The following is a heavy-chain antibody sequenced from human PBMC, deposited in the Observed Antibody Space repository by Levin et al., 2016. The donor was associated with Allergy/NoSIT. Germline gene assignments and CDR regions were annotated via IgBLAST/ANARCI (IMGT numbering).Heavy chain of an antibody. V-gene: IGHV3-23*01. CDR2: ISGSGGST. CDR3: AKQGYCSSTSCDRRGVATIGQGE. Sequence: VRQAPGKGLEWVSAISGSGGSTYYADSVKGRFTISRDNSKNTLYLQMNSLRAEDTAVYYCAKQGYCSSTSCDRRGVATIGQGEWGQGTLVTVSS. D-gene: IGHD2-2*01. J-gene: IGHJ4*02.